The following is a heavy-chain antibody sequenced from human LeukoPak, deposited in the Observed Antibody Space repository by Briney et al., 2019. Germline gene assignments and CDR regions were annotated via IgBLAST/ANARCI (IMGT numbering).Heavy chain of an antibody. CDR1: GFTFSAYS. D-gene: IGHD3-22*01. Sequence: TGGSLRLSCTASGFTFSAYSMNWIRQAPGKGLEWISYISGSGRYIFSADSVGGRFTISRDNANNALFLQMNSLRAEDTAVYYCARGRYYDTSAYNYFDPWGQGTLVTVSS. CDR3: ARGRYYDTSAYNYFDP. J-gene: IGHJ5*02. V-gene: IGHV3-21*05. CDR2: ISGSGRYI.